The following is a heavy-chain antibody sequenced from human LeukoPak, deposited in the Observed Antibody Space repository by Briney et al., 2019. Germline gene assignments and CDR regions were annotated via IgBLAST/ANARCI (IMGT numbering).Heavy chain of an antibody. CDR3: AKVAGVPRDIVVVPTVDY. Sequence: GGSLRLSCAASGFTFSSYAMSWVRQAPGKGLEWVSAISGSGGSTYYADSVKGRFTISRDNSKNTLYLQMNSLRAEDTAVYYCAKVAGVPRDIVVVPTVDYWGQGTLVTVSS. CDR2: ISGSGGST. V-gene: IGHV3-23*01. CDR1: GFTFSSYA. J-gene: IGHJ4*02. D-gene: IGHD2-2*01.